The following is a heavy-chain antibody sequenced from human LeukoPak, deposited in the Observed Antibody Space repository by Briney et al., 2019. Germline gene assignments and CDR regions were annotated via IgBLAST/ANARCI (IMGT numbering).Heavy chain of an antibody. CDR3: ARVRFYYYDSNDAFDI. Sequence: SETLSLTCTVSGGSISSYYWSWIRQPPGKGLEWIGYIYYSGSTNYNPSLKSRVTISVDTSKNQFSLKLRSVTAADTAVYYCARVRFYYYDSNDAFDIWGQGTMVTVSS. CDR1: GGSISSYY. V-gene: IGHV4-59*01. J-gene: IGHJ3*02. D-gene: IGHD3-22*01. CDR2: IYYSGST.